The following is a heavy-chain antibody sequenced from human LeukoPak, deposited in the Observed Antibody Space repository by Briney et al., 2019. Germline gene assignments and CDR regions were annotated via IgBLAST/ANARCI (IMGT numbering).Heavy chain of an antibody. J-gene: IGHJ4*02. CDR2: IYYSGST. V-gene: IGHV4-59*01. Sequence: SETLSLTCTVSGGSISSYYWSWIRQPPGKGLEWIGYIYYSGSTNYNPSLKSRVTISVDTSKNQFSLKLSSVTAADTAVYYCARGFGYSGYDYRGDFDYWGQGTLVTVSS. D-gene: IGHD5-12*01. CDR3: ARGFGYSGYDYRGDFDY. CDR1: GGSISSYY.